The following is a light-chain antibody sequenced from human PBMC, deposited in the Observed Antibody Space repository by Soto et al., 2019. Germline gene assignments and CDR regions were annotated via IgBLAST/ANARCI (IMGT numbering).Light chain of an antibody. CDR3: TSSGGSPTYV. J-gene: IGLJ1*01. Sequence: QSVLTQPASVSGSPGQSITISCTGTSSDVGGYNYVSWYQQHPDKAPRLMIYGVSNRPSGVSDRFSGSKSGDTASLTISGLQAEDEADYYCTSSGGSPTYVFGTGTKVTVL. CDR2: GVS. V-gene: IGLV2-14*03. CDR1: SSDVGGYNY.